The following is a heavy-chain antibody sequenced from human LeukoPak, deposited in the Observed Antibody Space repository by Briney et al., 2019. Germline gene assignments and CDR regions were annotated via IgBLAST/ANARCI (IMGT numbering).Heavy chain of an antibody. V-gene: IGHV1-2*02. CDR3: DRTFYDTLDSDAFDL. D-gene: IGHD2/OR15-2a*01. CDR1: GYTFTGYY. CDR2: IKPDRGGT. J-gene: IGHJ3*01. Sequence: GASVKVSCKASGYTFTGYYMHGGRQAPGEGLECRGWIKPDRGGTNNAQNFQGGVSMTRETSISTAYMELSRLRSDDTAVYYCDRTFYDTLDSDAFDLWGQGTMVIVSS.